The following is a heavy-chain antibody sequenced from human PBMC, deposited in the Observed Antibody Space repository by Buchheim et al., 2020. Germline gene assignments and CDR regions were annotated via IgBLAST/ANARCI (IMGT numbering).Heavy chain of an antibody. CDR2: IYYSGST. V-gene: IGHV4-59*01. CDR1: GGSISSYY. CDR3: ARSIRKAMIGYAFDI. Sequence: QVQLQESGPGLVKPSETLSLTCTVSGGSISSYYWSWIRQPPGKGLEWIGYIYYSGSTSYNPSLKSRVTISVDTSKNQFSLKLSSVTAADTAVYYCARSIRKAMIGYAFDIWGQGT. D-gene: IGHD3-22*01. J-gene: IGHJ3*02.